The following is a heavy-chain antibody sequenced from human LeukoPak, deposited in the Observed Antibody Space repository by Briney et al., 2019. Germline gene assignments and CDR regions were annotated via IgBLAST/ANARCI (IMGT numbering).Heavy chain of an antibody. CDR2: ISESGGRI. J-gene: IGHJ3*02. CDR1: GFSFTDYY. D-gene: IGHD3-10*01. Sequence: GGSLRLSCAASGFSFTDYYMGWIRQAPGQGLEWLSSISESGGRIFYRDSVKGRFTSSRDNAKKSVFLQMNSLRVEDTAVYYCAKEVFTGSGAAFDIWGPGTMVTVSS. CDR3: AKEVFTGSGAAFDI. V-gene: IGHV3-11*04.